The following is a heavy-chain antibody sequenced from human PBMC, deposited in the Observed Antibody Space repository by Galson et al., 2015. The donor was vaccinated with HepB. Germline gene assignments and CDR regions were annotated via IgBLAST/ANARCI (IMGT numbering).Heavy chain of an antibody. J-gene: IGHJ6*02. V-gene: IGHV3-73*01. CDR1: GFTFSGSA. Sequence: SLRLSCAASGFTFSGSAMHWVRQASGKGLGWVGRIRSKANSYATAYAASVKGRFTISRDDSKNTAYLQMNSLKTEDTAVYYCTAGYCSSTSCRTGSWYDYYYGMDVWGQGTTVTVSS. CDR2: IRSKANSYAT. CDR3: TAGYCSSTSCRTGSWYDYYYGMDV. D-gene: IGHD2-2*03.